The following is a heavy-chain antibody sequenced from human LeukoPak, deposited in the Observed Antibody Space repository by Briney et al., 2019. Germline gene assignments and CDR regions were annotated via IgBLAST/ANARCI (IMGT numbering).Heavy chain of an antibody. CDR1: GYTFTDYY. Sequence: ASVKVSCKPSGYTFTDYYIHWVRQAPGQGLEWMGWINPNTGGTNYAQKFQGRVTMTRDTSISTAYMELSRLRSDDTAVYYCARFAGYYYYYMDVWGKGTTVTVSS. V-gene: IGHV1-2*02. J-gene: IGHJ6*03. CDR2: INPNTGGT. CDR3: ARFAGYYYYYMDV. D-gene: IGHD3-10*01.